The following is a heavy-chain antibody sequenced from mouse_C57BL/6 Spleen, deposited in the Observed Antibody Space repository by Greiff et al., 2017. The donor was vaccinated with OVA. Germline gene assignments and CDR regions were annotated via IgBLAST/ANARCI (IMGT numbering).Heavy chain of an antibody. Sequence: VQLQQPGAELVKPGASVKLSCKASGYTFTSYWMQWVKQRPGQGLEWIGEIDPSDSYTNYNQKFKGKATLTVDTSSSTAYMQLSSLTSEDSAVYYCARGDYGNYDAMDYWGQGTSVTVSS. V-gene: IGHV1-50*01. J-gene: IGHJ4*01. CDR1: GYTFTSYW. CDR2: IDPSDSYT. CDR3: ARGDYGNYDAMDY. D-gene: IGHD2-1*01.